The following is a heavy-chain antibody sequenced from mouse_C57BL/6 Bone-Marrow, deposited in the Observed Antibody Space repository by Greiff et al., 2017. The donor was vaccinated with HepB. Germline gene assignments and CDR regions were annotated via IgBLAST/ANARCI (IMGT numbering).Heavy chain of an antibody. CDR2: IRSKSSNYAT. CDR1: GFTFNTYA. D-gene: IGHD2-5*01. CDR3: VREGYSNYPSYWYFDV. Sequence: DVQLQESGGGLVQPKGSLKLSCAASGFTFNTYAMHWVRQAPGKGLEWVARIRSKSSNYATYYADSVKDRFTISRDDSQSMLYLQMNNLKTEDTAMYYCVREGYSNYPSYWYFDVWGTGTTVTVSS. J-gene: IGHJ1*03. V-gene: IGHV10-3*01.